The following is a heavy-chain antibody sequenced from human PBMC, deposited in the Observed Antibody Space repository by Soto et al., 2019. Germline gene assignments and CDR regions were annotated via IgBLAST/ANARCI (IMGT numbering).Heavy chain of an antibody. D-gene: IGHD1-26*01. V-gene: IGHV3-66*01. CDR3: GREFRTSGSRDAFDL. Sequence: EVQLVESGGGLVQPGGSLRLSCAASGFTVSSNYMSWVRQAPGKGLEWVSVTYSGGTTYYADSVKGRFIISRDNSKNTLDVQMNSLRAEDTAVYYCGREFRTSGSRDAFDLWGQGTMVTVSS. CDR1: GFTVSSNY. CDR2: TYSGGTT. J-gene: IGHJ3*01.